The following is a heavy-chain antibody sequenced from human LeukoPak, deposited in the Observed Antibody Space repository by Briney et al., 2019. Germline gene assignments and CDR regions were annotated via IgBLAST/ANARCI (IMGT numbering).Heavy chain of an antibody. V-gene: IGHV4-30-4*01. Sequence: SETLSLTCAVSGGSISSYGYNWSWIRQPPGKGLKWIVYTYYSGSAYYYPSLKTRVTISVDTSKNQFALKLSSVTAADTAVYYCARDRGYCSGGSCYFYGMDVWGQGTTVTVSS. CDR1: GGSISSYGYN. J-gene: IGHJ6*02. CDR2: TYYSGSA. CDR3: ARDRGYCSGGSCYFYGMDV. D-gene: IGHD2-15*01.